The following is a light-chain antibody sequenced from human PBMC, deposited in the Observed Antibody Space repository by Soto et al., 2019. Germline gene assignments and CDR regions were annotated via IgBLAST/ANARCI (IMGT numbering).Light chain of an antibody. J-gene: IGLJ1*01. CDR3: SSYTSRSAYV. V-gene: IGLV2-14*01. Sequence: QSALTQPASVSGSPGQSITISCTGTSSDVGGYNFVSWYQQHPGKAPQLMIYAVSNRPSGVSDRFSGSKSGNTASLTISGLQAEAEADYYCSSYTSRSAYVFGTGTKLTVL. CDR2: AVS. CDR1: SSDVGGYNF.